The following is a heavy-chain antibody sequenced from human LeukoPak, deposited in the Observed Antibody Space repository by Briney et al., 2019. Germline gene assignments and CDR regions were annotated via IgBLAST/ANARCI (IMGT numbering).Heavy chain of an antibody. Sequence: ASVKVSCKASGYTFTSYDINWVRQATGQGLEWMGWMNPNSGNTGYAQKFQGRVTMTRNTSISTAYMELSSLRSEDTAVYCCARPSSLRRRPLGYWGQGTLVTVSS. CDR2: MNPNSGNT. D-gene: IGHD6-13*01. J-gene: IGHJ4*02. V-gene: IGHV1-8*01. CDR3: ARPSSLRRRPLGY. CDR1: GYTFTSYD.